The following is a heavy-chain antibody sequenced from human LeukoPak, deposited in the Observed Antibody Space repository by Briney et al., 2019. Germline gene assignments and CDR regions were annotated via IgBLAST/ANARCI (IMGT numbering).Heavy chain of an antibody. J-gene: IGHJ4*02. D-gene: IGHD6-13*01. Sequence: PGGSLRLSCAASGFTFDDYAMHWVRQAPGKGLEWVSLISWDGGSTYYADSVKGRFTISRDNSKNSLYLQMNSLRAEDTALYYCAKGSSSWYYFDYWGQGTLVTVSS. V-gene: IGHV3-43D*04. CDR2: ISWDGGST. CDR1: GFTFDDYA. CDR3: AKGSSSWYYFDY.